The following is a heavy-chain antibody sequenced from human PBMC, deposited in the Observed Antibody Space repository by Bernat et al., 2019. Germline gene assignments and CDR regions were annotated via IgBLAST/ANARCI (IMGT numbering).Heavy chain of an antibody. CDR3: AGGSSPYYYYGMDV. J-gene: IGHJ6*02. CDR1: GFTFTSSA. CDR2: IVVGSGNT. D-gene: IGHD1-26*01. Sequence: QMQLVQSGPEVKKPGTSVKVSCKASGFTFTSSAVQWVRQARGQRLEWIGWIVVGSGNTNYAQKFQERVTITMDMSTSTAYMELSSLRSEDTAVYYCAGGSSPYYYYGMDVWGQGTTVTVS. V-gene: IGHV1-58*01.